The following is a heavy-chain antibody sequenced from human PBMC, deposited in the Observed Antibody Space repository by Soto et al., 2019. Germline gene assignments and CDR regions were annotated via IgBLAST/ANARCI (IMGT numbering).Heavy chain of an antibody. V-gene: IGHV1-2*02. CDR3: ARDLAVLEWLEGYYYGMEV. J-gene: IGHJ6*02. D-gene: IGHD3-3*01. CDR2: INPNSGGT. CDR1: GYTFTGYY. Sequence: GASLKVSCKASGYTFTGYYMHWVRQAPGQGLEWMGWINPNSGGTNYAQKFQGRVTMTRDTSISTAYMELSRLRSDDTAVYYCARDLAVLEWLEGYYYGMEVWGQGTTVTVSS.